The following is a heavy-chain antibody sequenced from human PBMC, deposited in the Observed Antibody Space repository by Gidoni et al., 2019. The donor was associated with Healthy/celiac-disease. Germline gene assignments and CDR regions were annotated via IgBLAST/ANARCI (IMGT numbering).Heavy chain of an antibody. V-gene: IGHV1-24*01. J-gene: IGHJ3*02. D-gene: IGHD3-22*01. CDR3: ATPRITMIANAFDI. Sequence: QGRVTMTEDTSTDTAYMELSSLRSEDTAVYYCATPRITMIANAFDIWGQGTMVTVSS.